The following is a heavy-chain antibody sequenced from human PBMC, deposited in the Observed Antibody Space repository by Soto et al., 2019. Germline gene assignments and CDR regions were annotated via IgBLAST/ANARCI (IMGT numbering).Heavy chain of an antibody. V-gene: IGHV1-69*01. CDR2: IIPIFGTA. J-gene: IGHJ1*01. Sequence: QVQLVQSGAEVKKPGSSVKVSCKASGGTFSSYAISWVRQAPGQGLEWMGGIIPIFGTANYAQKFQGRVTITADESTSTAYXXLXXXRSEDXXVYYCAXXXLEFAALGEYFQHWGQGTLVTVSS. D-gene: IGHD6-25*01. CDR1: GGTFSSYA. CDR3: AXXXLEFAALGEYFQH.